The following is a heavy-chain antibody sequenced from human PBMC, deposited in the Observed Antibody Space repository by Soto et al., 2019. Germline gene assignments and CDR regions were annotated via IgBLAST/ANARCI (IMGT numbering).Heavy chain of an antibody. Sequence: EVQLLESGGGLVQPGGSLRLSCAASGFTFSSYAMSWVRQAPGKGLEWVSAISGSGGSTYYADSVKGRFTISRDNSKNTLYLQMNSLRAEDTAVYYCANNLNYYDSSGYGGFVPYYFDYWGQGTLVTVSS. V-gene: IGHV3-23*01. CDR2: ISGSGGST. J-gene: IGHJ4*02. D-gene: IGHD3-22*01. CDR1: GFTFSSYA. CDR3: ANNLNYYDSSGYGGFVPYYFDY.